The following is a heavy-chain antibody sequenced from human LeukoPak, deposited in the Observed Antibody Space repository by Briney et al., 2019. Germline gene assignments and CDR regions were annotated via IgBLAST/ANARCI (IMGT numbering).Heavy chain of an antibody. CDR3: ARVITGAYRADY. Sequence: GASVKVSCKASGYTFTSYSFSWVRQAPGQGLEFMGWSSASNGKTNYARKFRGRVTMATDTSTTTAYMDLTSLRSDDTAVYYCARVITGAYRADYWGQGTPVTVSS. CDR1: GYTFTSYS. CDR2: SSASNGKT. D-gene: IGHD1-20*01. J-gene: IGHJ4*02. V-gene: IGHV1-18*01.